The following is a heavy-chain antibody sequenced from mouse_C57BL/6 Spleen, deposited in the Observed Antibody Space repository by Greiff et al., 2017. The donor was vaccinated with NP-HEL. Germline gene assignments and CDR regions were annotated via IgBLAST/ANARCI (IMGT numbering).Heavy chain of an antibody. V-gene: IGHV1-19*01. D-gene: IGHD2-3*01. CDR3: VRWLLPYYAMDY. CDR2: INPYNGGT. CDR1: GYTFTDYY. Sequence: EVQLQQSGPVLVKPGASVKMSCKASGYTFTDYYMNWVKQSHGKSLEWIGVINPYNGGTSYNQKFKGKATLTVDKSSSTAYMELNSLTSEDSAVYYCVRWLLPYYAMDYWGQGTSVTVSS. J-gene: IGHJ4*01.